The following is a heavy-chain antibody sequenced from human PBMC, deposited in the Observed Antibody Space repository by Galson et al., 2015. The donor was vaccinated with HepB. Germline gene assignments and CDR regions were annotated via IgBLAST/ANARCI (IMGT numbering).Heavy chain of an antibody. CDR1: GYTFIDYA. CDR2: INTNTGNP. D-gene: IGHD3-10*01. J-gene: IGHJ5*02. V-gene: IGHV7-4-1*02. CDR3: ARTPSSGSGSYYNFWFDP. Sequence: SVKVSCKASGYTFIDYAMNWVRQAPGQGLEWMGWINTNTGNPTYAQGFTGRFVFSLETSVSTAYLQISSLKAEDTAVYYCARTPSSGSGSYYNFWFDPWGQGTLVTVSS.